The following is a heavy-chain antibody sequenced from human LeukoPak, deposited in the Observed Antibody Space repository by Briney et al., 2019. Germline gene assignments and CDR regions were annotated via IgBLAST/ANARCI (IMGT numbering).Heavy chain of an antibody. CDR3: AVLEGLS. CDR1: GFTFSGFA. D-gene: IGHD2-8*01. Sequence: GGSLRLSCAASGFTFSGFAMHWVRQAPGKGLEWVAVISYDGSNKYSADSVKGRFTISRDNSKNTLYLQMNSLRAEDTAVYYCAVLEGLSWGQGTLVTVSS. CDR2: ISYDGSNK. J-gene: IGHJ4*02. V-gene: IGHV3-30*04.